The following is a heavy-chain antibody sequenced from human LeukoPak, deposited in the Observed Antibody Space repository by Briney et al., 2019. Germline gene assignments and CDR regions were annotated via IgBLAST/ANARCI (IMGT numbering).Heavy chain of an antibody. D-gene: IGHD3-22*01. CDR1: GGSISSSSYY. CDR3: ARHADYYDSSYGVGY. J-gene: IGHJ4*02. Sequence: SETLSLTCTVSGGSISSSSYYWGWIRQPPGKGLEWIGSIYYSGSTYYNPSLKSRVTISVDTSKNQFSLKLSSVTAADTAVYYCARHADYYDSSYGVGYWGQGTLVTVSS. V-gene: IGHV4-39*01. CDR2: IYYSGST.